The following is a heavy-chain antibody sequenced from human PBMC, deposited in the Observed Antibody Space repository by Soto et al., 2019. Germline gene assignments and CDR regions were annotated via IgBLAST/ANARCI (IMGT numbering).Heavy chain of an antibody. CDR1: GGSISGSSYY. Sequence: PSETLSLTCTVSGGSISGSSYYWGWIRQPPGKGLECIGSVHYSGSTDYNPSLKSRVTISVDTSKNQFSLELTSVTAADTAVYFCASFSGATYGDYGGGINYWGQGTLVTVSS. J-gene: IGHJ4*02. V-gene: IGHV4-39*01. CDR2: VHYSGST. D-gene: IGHD4-17*01. CDR3: ASFSGATYGDYGGGINY.